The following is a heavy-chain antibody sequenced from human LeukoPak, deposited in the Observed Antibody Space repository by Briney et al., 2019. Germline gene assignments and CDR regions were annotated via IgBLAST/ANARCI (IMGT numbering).Heavy chain of an antibody. CDR1: GFTFSSYA. V-gene: IGHV3-23*01. CDR2: ISGSGGST. J-gene: IGHJ5*02. CDR3: AKGTRGSTPRGFDP. Sequence: GGSLRLSCAASGFTFSSYAMTWVRQAPGKGLEWVSSISGSGGSTYYADSVKGRFTISGDSSKNTLYLQMNSLRAEDTAVYYCAKGTRGSTPRGFDPWGQGTLVTVSS. D-gene: IGHD1-26*01.